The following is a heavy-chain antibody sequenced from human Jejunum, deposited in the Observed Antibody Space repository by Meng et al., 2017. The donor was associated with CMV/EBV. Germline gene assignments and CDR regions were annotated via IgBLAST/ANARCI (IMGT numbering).Heavy chain of an antibody. Sequence: GSVTSRSYYWSWIRQPPEKGLEWIGYIYYRGNTNYNPSLKSRVTMSVDTSKNQFSLRLTSVTAADTAIYYCARDVGMENWKFDHFDSWSQGTLVTVSS. J-gene: IGHJ4*02. D-gene: IGHD1-1*01. CDR2: IYYRGNT. CDR1: GSVTSRSYY. CDR3: ARDVGMENWKFDHFDS. V-gene: IGHV4-61*01.